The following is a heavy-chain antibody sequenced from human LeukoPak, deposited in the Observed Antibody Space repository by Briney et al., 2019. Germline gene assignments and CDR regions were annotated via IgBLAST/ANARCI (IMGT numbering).Heavy chain of an antibody. Sequence: GGSLRLSCAASGFIFSDYLMNWVRQVPGKGLEWVANINEDGSAQDYVDSVRGRFSISRDNAKNSLYLQMNSLRVEDTAIYYCATRESSMARSHWGQGTLVTVSS. D-gene: IGHD3-10*01. CDR3: ATRESSMARSH. J-gene: IGHJ4*02. CDR1: GFIFSDYL. CDR2: INEDGSAQ. V-gene: IGHV3-7*01.